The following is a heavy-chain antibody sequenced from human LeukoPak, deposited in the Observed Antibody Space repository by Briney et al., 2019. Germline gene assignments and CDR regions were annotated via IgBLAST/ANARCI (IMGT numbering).Heavy chain of an antibody. D-gene: IGHD3-16*02. CDR3: AVTESGYDYVWGRYPGDAFDI. CDR1: GFTFSSYA. V-gene: IGHV3-30*04. CDR2: ISYDGSNK. J-gene: IGHJ3*02. Sequence: GRSLRLSCAASGFTFSSYAMHWVRQAPGKGLEWVAVISYDGSNKYYADSVKGRFTISRDNSKNTLYLQMNSLRAEDTAVYYCAVTESGYDYVWGRYPGDAFDIWGQGTMVTVSS.